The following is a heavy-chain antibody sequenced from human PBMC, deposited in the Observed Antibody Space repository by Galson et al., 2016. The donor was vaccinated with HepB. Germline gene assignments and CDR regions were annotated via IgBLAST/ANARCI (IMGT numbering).Heavy chain of an antibody. CDR1: GFTLSTYS. J-gene: IGHJ4*02. D-gene: IGHD7-27*01. CDR3: VRDHDWGFDY. Sequence: SLRLSCAVSGFTLSTYSTNWVRQAPGKGLEWIAYIRSRSNDRAIFYAGSVKGRFTISGDDAESMYLQMNSLRDEDTAVYYCVRDHDWGFDYWGQGALVTVSS. V-gene: IGHV3-48*02. CDR2: IRSRSNDRAI.